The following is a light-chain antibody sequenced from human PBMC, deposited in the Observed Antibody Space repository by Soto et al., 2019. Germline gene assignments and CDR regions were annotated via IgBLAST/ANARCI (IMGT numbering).Light chain of an antibody. Sequence: QSVLTQPASLSGSPGQAITISCTGTSSEVCGYNYVSWYQQHPGKAPKFMIYDVSNRPSGVSNRFSGSKSGNTASLTISGLQAEDEADYYCSSYTTSNTRQIVFGTGTKVTVL. CDR3: SSYTTSNTRQIV. J-gene: IGLJ1*01. V-gene: IGLV2-14*01. CDR2: DVS. CDR1: SSEVCGYNY.